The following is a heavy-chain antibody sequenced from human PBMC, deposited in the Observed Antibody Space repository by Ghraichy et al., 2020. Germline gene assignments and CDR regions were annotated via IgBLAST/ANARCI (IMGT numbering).Heavy chain of an antibody. CDR2: ISAYNGNT. CDR1: GYTFTSYG. CDR3: ARANYCSSTSCYTVSPMRDYGMDV. V-gene: IGHV1-18*01. J-gene: IGHJ6*02. Sequence: ASVNVSSKASGYTFTSYGISWVRQAPGQGLEWMGWISAYNGNTNYAQKLQGRVTMTTDTSTSTAYMELRSLRSDDTAVYYCARANYCSSTSCYTVSPMRDYGMDVWGQGTTVTVSS. D-gene: IGHD2-2*02.